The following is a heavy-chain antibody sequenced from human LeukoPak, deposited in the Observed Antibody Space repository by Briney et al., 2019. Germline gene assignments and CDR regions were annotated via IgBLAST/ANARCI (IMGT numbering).Heavy chain of an antibody. Sequence: SQTLSLTCTVSGASLNSGTYYWSWIRQRPGKGLEWIGYIHYSGSTYYKPSLKSRLTISVDTSNNQFSLKLTSLSAADTAVYFCARADSGYESRGNFDIWGQGIMVSVSS. CDR2: IHYSGST. J-gene: IGHJ3*02. CDR3: ARADSGYESRGNFDI. V-gene: IGHV4-31*03. CDR1: GASLNSGTYY. D-gene: IGHD5-12*01.